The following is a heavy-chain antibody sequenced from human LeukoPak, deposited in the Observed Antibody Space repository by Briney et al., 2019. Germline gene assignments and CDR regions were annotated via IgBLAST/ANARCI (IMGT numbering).Heavy chain of an antibody. CDR3: ARTLDGADAFDI. Sequence: ASVKVSCKASGYTFTSYDINWVRQAAGQGLEWMGWMNPNSGNTGYAQKFQGRVTITRNTSISTAYMELSSLRSEDTAVYYCARTLDGADAFDIWGQGTMVTVSS. V-gene: IGHV1-8*03. CDR2: MNPNSGNT. D-gene: IGHD3-16*01. CDR1: GYTFTSYD. J-gene: IGHJ3*02.